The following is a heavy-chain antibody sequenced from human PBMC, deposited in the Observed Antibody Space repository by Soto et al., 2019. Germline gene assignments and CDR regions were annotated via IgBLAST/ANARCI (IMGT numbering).Heavy chain of an antibody. D-gene: IGHD2-15*01. V-gene: IGHV6-1*01. CDR2: TYYRSQWYN. Sequence: PSQTLSLTCAISGDSVSSNSAAWNWIRQSPSRGLEWLGRTYYRSQWYNHYEVSVKSRITINPDTSKNQFSPQLTSVTPEDTAIYYCARDVARHDAFDIWGQGTVVTVSS. CDR3: ARDVARHDAFDI. CDR1: GDSVSSNSAA. J-gene: IGHJ3*02.